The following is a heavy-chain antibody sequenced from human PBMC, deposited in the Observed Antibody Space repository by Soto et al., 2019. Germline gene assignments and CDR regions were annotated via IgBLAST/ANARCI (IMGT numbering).Heavy chain of an antibody. CDR3: ARDDSGFSGSHYIGYFND. Sequence: QVQLVQSGAELKKPGASVKVSCKASGNTVPNYAIHWVRQAPGQRLEWMGWINGGNGNTYYSEHFQGRVTFTRDTAAGTVYMQISSLTSEDTAVYYWARDDSGFSGSHYIGYFNDWGQGALVTVSS. D-gene: IGHD1-26*01. V-gene: IGHV1-3*01. J-gene: IGHJ4*02. CDR2: INGGNGNT. CDR1: GNTVPNYA.